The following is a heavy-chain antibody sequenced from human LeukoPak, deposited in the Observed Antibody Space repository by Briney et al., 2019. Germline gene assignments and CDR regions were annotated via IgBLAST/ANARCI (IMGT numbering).Heavy chain of an antibody. CDR3: ASPSGYGDFDY. V-gene: IGHV3-48*03. CDR1: GFTFSSYE. Sequence: GGSLRLSCAASGFTFSSYEMNWVRQVPGKGLEWVSYISSSGSTIYYADSVKGRFTISRDNAKNSLYLQVNSLRAEDTAVYYCASPSGYGDFDYWGQGTLVTVSS. J-gene: IGHJ4*02. CDR2: ISSSGSTI. D-gene: IGHD4-17*01.